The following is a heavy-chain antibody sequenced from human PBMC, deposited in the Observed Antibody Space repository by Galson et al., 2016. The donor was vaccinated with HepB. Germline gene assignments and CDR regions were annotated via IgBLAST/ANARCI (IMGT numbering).Heavy chain of an antibody. CDR1: GYSFTNYW. Sequence: QSGAEVKKPGESLRIYCKGSGYSFTNYWISWVRQMPGKGLEWMGTIDPSDSYTNYSPSFQGHVTISADKSIRTAYLQWSSLKASDSAIYDCARLHRDAFDYWGQGTLVTVSS. J-gene: IGHJ4*02. D-gene: IGHD5-24*01. CDR2: IDPSDSYT. V-gene: IGHV5-10-1*01. CDR3: ARLHRDAFDY.